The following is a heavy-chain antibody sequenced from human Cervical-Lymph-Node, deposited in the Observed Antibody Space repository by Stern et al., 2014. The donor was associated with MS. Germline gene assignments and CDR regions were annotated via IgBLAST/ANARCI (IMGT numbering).Heavy chain of an antibody. V-gene: IGHV3-21*01. J-gene: IGHJ5*02. D-gene: IGHD3-9*01. CDR1: GFTFSSYS. CDR2: ISSSSSYI. CDR3: ARDSDVWLSPFDP. Sequence: VQLQQSGGGLVKPGGSLRLSCAASGFTFSSYSMNWVRQAPGKGLEWVSSISSSSSYIYYADSVKGRFTISRDNAKNSLYLQMNSLRAEDPAVYYCARDSDVWLSPFDPWGQGTLVTVSS.